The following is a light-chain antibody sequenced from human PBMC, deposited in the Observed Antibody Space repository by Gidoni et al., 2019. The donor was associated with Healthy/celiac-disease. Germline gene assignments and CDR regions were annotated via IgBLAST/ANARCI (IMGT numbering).Light chain of an antibody. CDR3: QQYNNWPIT. CDR1: QRVSSN. CDR2: GAS. J-gene: IGKJ5*01. Sequence: EIVMTQSPATLSVSPGERAPLSCRASQRVSSNLAWYQQKPGQAPRLLIYGASTRATGIPDMFSCSGSGTECTLTISSLQSEDFAVYYCQQYNNWPITFGQGTRLEIK. V-gene: IGKV3-15*01.